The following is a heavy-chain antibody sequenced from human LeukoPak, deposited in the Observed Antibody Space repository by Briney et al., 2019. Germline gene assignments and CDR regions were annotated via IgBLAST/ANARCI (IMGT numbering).Heavy chain of an antibody. CDR2: INPNSGGT. CDR3: ARSRYGGNPPRFGY. J-gene: IGHJ4*02. D-gene: IGHD4-23*01. Sequence: HRASVKVSCKASGYTFTGYYMHWVRQAPGQGLEWMGWINPNSGGTNYAQKFQGRVTMTRDTSISTAYMELRRLRSDDTAVYYCARSRYGGNPPRFGYWGQGTLVTVSS. CDR1: GYTFTGYY. V-gene: IGHV1-2*02.